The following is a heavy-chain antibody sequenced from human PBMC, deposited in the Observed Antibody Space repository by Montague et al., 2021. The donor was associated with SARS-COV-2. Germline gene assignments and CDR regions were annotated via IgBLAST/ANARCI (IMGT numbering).Heavy chain of an antibody. J-gene: IGHJ4*02. CDR2: IYYSGST. Sequence: SETLSLTCTVSGGSISSSSYYWGWIRQPPGKGLEWIGSIYYSGSTYYNPSLKRRVIISVATSKNQFSLKLSSVTAAATAVYYCGRRKPGYWRGGSCYSAAVFDYWGQGTLVTVSS. D-gene: IGHD2-15*01. V-gene: IGHV4-39*01. CDR1: GGSISSSSYY. CDR3: GRRKPGYWRGGSCYSAAVFDY.